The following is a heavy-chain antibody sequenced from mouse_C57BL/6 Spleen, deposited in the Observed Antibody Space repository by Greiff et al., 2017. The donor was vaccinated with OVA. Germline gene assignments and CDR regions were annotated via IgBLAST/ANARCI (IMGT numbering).Heavy chain of an antibody. CDR2: INPSTGGT. J-gene: IGHJ2*01. V-gene: IGHV1-42*01. CDR3: AKLGREYFDY. D-gene: IGHD4-1*01. Sequence: SGPELVKPGASVKISCKASGYSFTGYYMNWVKQSPEKSLEWIGEINPSTGGTTYNQKFKAKATLTVDKSSSTAYMQLKSLTSEDSAVYYCAKLGREYFDYWGQGTTLTVSS. CDR1: GYSFTGYY.